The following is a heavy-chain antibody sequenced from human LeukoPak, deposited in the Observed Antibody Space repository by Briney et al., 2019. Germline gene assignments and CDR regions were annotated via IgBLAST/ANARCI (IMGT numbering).Heavy chain of an antibody. CDR1: GYTFTSYG. D-gene: IGHD6-6*01. CDR2: ISAYNGNT. J-gene: IGHJ3*02. CDR3: ARDDSSSSGDAFDI. V-gene: IGHV1-18*01. Sequence: ASAKVSCKASGYTFTSYGISWVRQAPGQGLEWMGWISAYNGNTNYAQKLQGRVTMTTDTSTSTAYMELRSLRSDDTAVYYCARDDSSSSGDAFDIWGQGTMVTVSS.